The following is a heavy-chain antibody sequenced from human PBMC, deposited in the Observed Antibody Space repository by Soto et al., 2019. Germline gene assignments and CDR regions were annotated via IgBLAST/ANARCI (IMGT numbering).Heavy chain of an antibody. CDR1: GGTFSSYA. Sequence: QVQLVQSGAEVKKPGSSVKVSCKASGGTFSSYAISWVRQAPGQGLEWMGGVIPIFGTANYAQKFQGRVTITADKPTSTAYMELSSLRSEDTAVYYCARSATGIVLMVYTTRYYYGMDVWGQGTTVTVSS. D-gene: IGHD2-8*01. J-gene: IGHJ6*02. V-gene: IGHV1-69*06. CDR3: ARSATGIVLMVYTTRYYYGMDV. CDR2: VIPIFGTA.